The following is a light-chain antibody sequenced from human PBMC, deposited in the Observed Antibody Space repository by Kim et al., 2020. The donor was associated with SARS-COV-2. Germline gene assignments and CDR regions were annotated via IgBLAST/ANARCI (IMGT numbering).Light chain of an antibody. CDR3: KQYADSRT. J-gene: IGKJ1*01. V-gene: IGKV3-20*01. CDR1: QSVNNNL. CDR2: GAS. Sequence: EIVLTQSPGILSLSPGERATLSCRASQSVNNNLIGWYQQKPGQPPRLLIYGASSRATGIPDRFGGSGSGTDFTLTISRLEPEDFAVYYCKQYADSRTFGQGTKVDIK.